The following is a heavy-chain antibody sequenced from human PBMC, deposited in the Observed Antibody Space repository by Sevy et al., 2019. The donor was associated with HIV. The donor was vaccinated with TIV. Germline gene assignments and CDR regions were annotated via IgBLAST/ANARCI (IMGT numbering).Heavy chain of an antibody. J-gene: IGHJ6*02. CDR1: GFTFSDYY. Sequence: GGSLRLSCAASGFTFSDYYMSWIRQAPGKGLEWVSYISSSGSTIYYADSVKGRFTRSRDNAKNSLYLQMNSLRAEETAVYYCARDGYCSSTSCPSFDGMDVWGQGTTVTVSS. CDR3: ARDGYCSSTSCPSFDGMDV. D-gene: IGHD2-2*03. CDR2: ISSSGSTI. V-gene: IGHV3-11*04.